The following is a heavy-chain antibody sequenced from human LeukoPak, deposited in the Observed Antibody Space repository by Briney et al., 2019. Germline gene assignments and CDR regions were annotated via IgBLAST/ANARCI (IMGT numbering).Heavy chain of an antibody. Sequence: PSETLSLTCTVSGGSISSYYWSWIRQPPGKGLEWIGYIYYSGSTNYNPSLKSRVTISVDTSKNQFSLKLSSVTAADTAVYYCASSYYYGSGSYSLDYWGQGTLVTVSS. J-gene: IGHJ4*02. CDR2: IYYSGST. CDR3: ASSYYYGSGSYSLDY. CDR1: GGSISSYY. V-gene: IGHV4-59*01. D-gene: IGHD3-10*01.